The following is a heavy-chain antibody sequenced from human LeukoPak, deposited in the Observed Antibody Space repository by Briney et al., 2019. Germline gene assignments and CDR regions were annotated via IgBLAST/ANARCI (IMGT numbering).Heavy chain of an antibody. Sequence: GGSLRLSCAASGFTFSSYGMHWVRQAPGKGLEWVAVISYDGSNKYYADSAKGRFTISRDNSKNTLYLQMNSLRAEDTAVYYCAKLAVAGSNAFDIWGQGTMVTVSS. D-gene: IGHD6-19*01. V-gene: IGHV3-30*18. CDR3: AKLAVAGSNAFDI. CDR2: ISYDGSNK. J-gene: IGHJ3*02. CDR1: GFTFSSYG.